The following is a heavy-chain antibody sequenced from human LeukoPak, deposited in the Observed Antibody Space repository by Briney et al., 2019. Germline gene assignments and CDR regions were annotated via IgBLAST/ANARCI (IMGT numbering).Heavy chain of an antibody. J-gene: IGHJ4*02. CDR1: GYSISSGYY. Sequence: PSETLSLTCTVSGYSISSGYYWGWIRQPPGKGLEWIGSIYHSGSTYYNPSLKSRVTISVDTSKNQFSLKLSSVTAADTAVYYCARGPLYYGSGSHDYWGQGTLVTVSS. D-gene: IGHD3-10*01. CDR3: ARGPLYYGSGSHDY. V-gene: IGHV4-38-2*02. CDR2: IYHSGST.